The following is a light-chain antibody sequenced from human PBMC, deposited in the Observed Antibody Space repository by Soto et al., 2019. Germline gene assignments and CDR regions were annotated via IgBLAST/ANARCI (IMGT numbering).Light chain of an antibody. CDR2: GVT. CDR1: SSDIGAFNY. V-gene: IGLV2-14*01. J-gene: IGLJ1*01. CDR3: SSYTTAFFYV. Sequence: QSVLTQPASVSGFPGQSITISCTGSSSDIGAFNYVAWYQQHPGKAPKLIIHGVTNRPSGVSSRFSGSKSDYTASLTISGLQAEDEADYYCSSYTTAFFYVFGTGTKLTVL.